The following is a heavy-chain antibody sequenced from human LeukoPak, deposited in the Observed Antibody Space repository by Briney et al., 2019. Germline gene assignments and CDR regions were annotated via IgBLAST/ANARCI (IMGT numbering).Heavy chain of an antibody. D-gene: IGHD1-26*01. V-gene: IGHV1-2*02. J-gene: IGHJ4*02. CDR1: GYTFTSYY. Sequence: ASVTDSCRASGYTFTSYYIHWVRQAPGQGLEWMGWINPNRGGTNYAQKFQGRVTMTRDTSISTAYMELSRLRSDDTAVYYCARDPEWELPFDHWGQGTLVTVSS. CDR2: INPNRGGT. CDR3: ARDPEWELPFDH.